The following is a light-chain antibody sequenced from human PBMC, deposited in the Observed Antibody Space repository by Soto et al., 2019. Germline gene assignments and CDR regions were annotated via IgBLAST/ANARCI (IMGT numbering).Light chain of an antibody. CDR1: QSVSSD. CDR2: GAS. Sequence: IVMTQSPATLSVSPCEIATLSCSASQSVSSDLAWYHQKPGQAPRLLIYGASTRATGIPARFSGSGSGTEFTLTINSLQSEDFAVYYCQQYNNWPRTFGQGTKVDIK. V-gene: IGKV3-15*01. J-gene: IGKJ1*01. CDR3: QQYNNWPRT.